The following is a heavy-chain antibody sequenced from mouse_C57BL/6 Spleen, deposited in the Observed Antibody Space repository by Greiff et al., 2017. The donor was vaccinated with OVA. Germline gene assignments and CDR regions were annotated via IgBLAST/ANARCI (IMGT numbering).Heavy chain of an antibody. V-gene: IGHV1-53*01. CDR2: INPSNGGT. CDR1: GYTFTSYW. D-gene: IGHD3-2*02. J-gene: IGHJ3*01. Sequence: QVQLQQPGTELVKPGASVKLSCKASGYTFTSYWMHWVKQRPGQGLEWIGNINPSNGGTTYNEKFKSKATLTVDKSSSTAYMQLSSLTSEDSAVYYCARGGSGYGAWFAYWGQGTLVTVSA. CDR3: ARGGSGYGAWFAY.